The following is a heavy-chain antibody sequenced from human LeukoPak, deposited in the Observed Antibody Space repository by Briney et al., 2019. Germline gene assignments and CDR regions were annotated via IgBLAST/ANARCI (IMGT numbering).Heavy chain of an antibody. CDR2: IYTSGST. D-gene: IGHD2-21*01. CDR1: GGSISSYY. CDR3: ARGGSEPYYYYMDV. V-gene: IGHV4-4*07. J-gene: IGHJ6*03. Sequence: SETLSLTCTVSGGSISSYYWSWIRQPAGKGLEWIGRIYTSGSTNYNPSLKSRVTISVDTSKNQFSLKLSSVTAADTAVYYCARGGSEPYYYYMDVWGKGTTVTVSS.